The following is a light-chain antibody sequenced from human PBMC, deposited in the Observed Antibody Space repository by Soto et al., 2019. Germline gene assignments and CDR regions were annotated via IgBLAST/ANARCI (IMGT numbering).Light chain of an antibody. CDR1: QGVSTW. J-gene: IGKJ3*01. V-gene: IGKV1-12*01. Sequence: DTQMTQSASSVSASVGDRVTLTCRASQGVSTWLAWYQQKPGKAPNLLIYTASSLQSGVPSRFSVSGSGTDFTLSISSLTPEDFATYDCQQTYRRVTFGPGTKVDN. CDR3: QQTYRRVT. CDR2: TAS.